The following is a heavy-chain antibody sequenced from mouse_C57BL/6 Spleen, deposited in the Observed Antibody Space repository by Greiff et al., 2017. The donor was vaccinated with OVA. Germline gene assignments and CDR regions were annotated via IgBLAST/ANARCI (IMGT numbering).Heavy chain of an antibody. J-gene: IGHJ1*03. CDR2: ISYSGST. V-gene: IGHV3-8*01. Sequence: EVQLVESGPGLAKPSQTLSLTCSVTGYSITSAYWNWIRKFPGNKLEYMGYISYSGSTYYNPSLKRRISITRDTSKNQYYLQLNSVTTEDTATYYCARYPGTVVAKRYFDVWGTGTTVTVSS. D-gene: IGHD1-1*01. CDR1: GYSITSAY. CDR3: ARYPGTVVAKRYFDV.